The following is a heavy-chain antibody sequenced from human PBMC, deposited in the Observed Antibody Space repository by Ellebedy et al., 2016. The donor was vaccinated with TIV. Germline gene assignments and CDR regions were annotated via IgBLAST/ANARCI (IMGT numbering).Heavy chain of an antibody. CDR1: GFTFSSSA. J-gene: IGHJ6*02. CDR3: AKGSRVVAAIDGMDV. CDR2: ISGSGGST. Sequence: GESLKISXAASGFTFSSSAMSWVRQVPGKGLEWVSAISGSGGSTYYADSVKGRFTISRDNSKNTLYLQMNSLRAEDTAVYYCAKGSRVVAAIDGMDVWGQGTTVTVSS. D-gene: IGHD2-15*01. V-gene: IGHV3-23*01.